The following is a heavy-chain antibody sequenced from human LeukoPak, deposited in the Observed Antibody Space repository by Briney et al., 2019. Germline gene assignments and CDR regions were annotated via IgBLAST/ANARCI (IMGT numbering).Heavy chain of an antibody. J-gene: IGHJ4*02. CDR2: IRGSGDNT. Sequence: PGGSPRLSCAASGFTFTSCTMSWVRQAPGKGLEWVSDIRGSGDNTYYADSVKGRFTISRDNSKNTLYLQMSSLRAEDTAVYFCAKGGSYRVQPYFDYWGQGALVTVSS. CDR3: AKGGSYRVQPYFDY. CDR1: GFTFTSCT. V-gene: IGHV3-23*01. D-gene: IGHD1-1*01.